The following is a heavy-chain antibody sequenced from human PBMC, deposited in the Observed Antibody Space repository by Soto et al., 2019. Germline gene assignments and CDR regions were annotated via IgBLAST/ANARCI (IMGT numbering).Heavy chain of an antibody. V-gene: IGHV3-7*01. J-gene: IGHJ3*02. CDR3: ARDCSSTSCYGWDAFDI. Sequence: EVQLVESGGGLVQPGGSLRLSCAASGFTFSSYWMSWVRQAPGKGLEWVANIKQDGSEKYYVDSVKGRFTISRDNAKNSLYLQMNRLRAEDTAVYYCARDCSSTSCYGWDAFDIWGQGTMVTVSS. D-gene: IGHD2-2*01. CDR2: IKQDGSEK. CDR1: GFTFSSYW.